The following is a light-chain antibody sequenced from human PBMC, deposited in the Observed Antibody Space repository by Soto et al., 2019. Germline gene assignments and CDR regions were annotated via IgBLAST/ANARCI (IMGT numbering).Light chain of an antibody. CDR3: QQYNNWPFT. J-gene: IGKJ5*01. V-gene: IGKV3-15*01. Sequence: EILMTQSPATLSVSPGERATLSCRASQSINTNLAWYQQKPGQSPRLLIFGASTRATGIPARVSGSGSGTGFTLTISSLQSEDFAVYYCQQYNNWPFTFGQGTRLEI. CDR2: GAS. CDR1: QSINTN.